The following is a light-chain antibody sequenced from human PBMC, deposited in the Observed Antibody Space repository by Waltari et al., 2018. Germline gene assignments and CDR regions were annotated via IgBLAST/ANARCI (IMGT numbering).Light chain of an antibody. CDR2: RAS. V-gene: IGKV3-20*01. CDR1: KTVGSSS. Sequence: EIVLTQSPGTASFSPGERVTLSCRASKTVGSSSLAWYQQKPGQAPRLVIYRASRRATGTPDRFSGSGSGTDFSLTISRLEPEDFAVYYCQQHGTLPATFGQGTKVEIK. J-gene: IGKJ1*01. CDR3: QQHGTLPAT.